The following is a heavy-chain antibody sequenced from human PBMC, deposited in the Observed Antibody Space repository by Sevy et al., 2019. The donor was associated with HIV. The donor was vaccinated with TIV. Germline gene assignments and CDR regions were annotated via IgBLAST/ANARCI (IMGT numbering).Heavy chain of an antibody. V-gene: IGHV3-30-3*01. D-gene: IGHD5-18*01. J-gene: IGHJ4*02. CDR1: GFTFSSYA. Sequence: GGSLRLSCAASGFTFSSYAMHWVRQAPGKGLEWVAVISYDGSNKYYADSVKGRFTISRDNSKNTLYLQMNSLSAEDTAVYYGARSVGYSYGRVGQWPSDYWGQGTLVTVSS. CDR3: ARSVGYSYGRVGQWPSDY. CDR2: ISYDGSNK.